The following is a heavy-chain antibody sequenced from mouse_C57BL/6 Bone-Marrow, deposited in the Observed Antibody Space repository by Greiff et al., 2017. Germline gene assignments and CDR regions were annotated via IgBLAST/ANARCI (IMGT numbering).Heavy chain of an antibody. J-gene: IGHJ2*01. D-gene: IGHD1-1*01. CDR1: GYTFTDYY. Sequence: EVQLQQSGPVLVKPGASVKLSCKASGYTFTDYYMDWVKQSHGKSLEWIGVISPYNGCTSYNQNFKGKATFTVDTSSSTAYMELNSLTSEDSAVYFTVVACAYWGQGTTLTVSS. CDR2: ISPYNGCT. V-gene: IGHV1-19*01. CDR3: VVACAY.